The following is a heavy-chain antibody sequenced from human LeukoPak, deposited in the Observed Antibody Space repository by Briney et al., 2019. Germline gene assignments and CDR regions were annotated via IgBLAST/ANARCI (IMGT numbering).Heavy chain of an antibody. CDR1: GGSISSYY. CDR2: IYYSGST. Sequence: PSETLSLTCTVSGGSISSYYWSWIRQPPGKGLEWIGYIYYSGSTNYNPSLKSRVTISVDTSKNQFSLRLTSVIAADTAVYYCARTSRHYYNSGSDVAPWPAEMDVWGQGTTVTVSS. J-gene: IGHJ6*02. D-gene: IGHD3-10*01. V-gene: IGHV4-59*01. CDR3: ARTSRHYYNSGSDVAPWPAEMDV.